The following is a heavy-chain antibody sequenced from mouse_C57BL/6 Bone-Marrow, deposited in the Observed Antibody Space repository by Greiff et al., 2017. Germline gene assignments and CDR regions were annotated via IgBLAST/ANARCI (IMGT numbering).Heavy chain of an antibody. Sequence: QVQLQQPGAELVRPGSSVKLSCKASGYTFTSYWMHWVKQRPIQGLEWIGNIDPSDSATHYNQKFKDKATLTVDKSSSTAYMLLSSLTSDDAAVDYRARAFLDYYGSSPWCADWCKGTLVTVGA. CDR2: IDPSDSAT. CDR3: ARAFLDYYGSSPWCAD. CDR1: GYTFTSYW. D-gene: IGHD1-1*01. J-gene: IGHJ3*01. V-gene: IGHV1-52*01.